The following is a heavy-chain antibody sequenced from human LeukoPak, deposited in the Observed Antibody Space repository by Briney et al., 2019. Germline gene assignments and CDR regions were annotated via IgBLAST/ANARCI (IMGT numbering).Heavy chain of an antibody. J-gene: IGHJ4*02. Sequence: SETLSLTCAVYGGSFSGYYWSWIRQPPGKGLEWIGEINHSGSTNYNPSLKSRVTISVDTSKNQFPLKLSSVTAADTAVYYCARGIRFFDYWGQGTLVTVSS. CDR1: GGSFSGYY. V-gene: IGHV4-34*01. CDR2: INHSGST. CDR3: ARGIRFFDY. D-gene: IGHD3-3*01.